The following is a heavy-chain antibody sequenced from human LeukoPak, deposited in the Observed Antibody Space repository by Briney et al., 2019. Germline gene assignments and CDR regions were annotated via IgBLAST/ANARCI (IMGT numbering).Heavy chain of an antibody. V-gene: IGHV3-23*01. J-gene: IGHJ5*02. D-gene: IGHD2-2*02. CDR3: AKDDGGGCSSTSCYKWFDP. CDR1: GFTFSSYA. Sequence: GGSLRLSCAASGFTFSSYAMSWVRQAPGKGLEWVSRIRDRGDNTYYADSVKGRFTISRDNSKNTLYLQMNSLRAEDTAVYYCAKDDGGGCSSTSCYKWFDPWGQGTLVTVSS. CDR2: IRDRGDNT.